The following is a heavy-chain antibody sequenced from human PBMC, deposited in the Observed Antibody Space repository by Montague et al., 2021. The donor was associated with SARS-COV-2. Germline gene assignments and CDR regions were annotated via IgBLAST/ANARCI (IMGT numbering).Heavy chain of an antibody. CDR3: ARLGEGVVPAPILGVGPYYSYFYMDV. D-gene: IGHD2-2*02. CDR2: IYHSGST. V-gene: IGHV4-4*02. Sequence: SETLSLTCAVSGGSISSSNWGSWVRQPPGKGLEWIGEIYHSGSTNYNPSLKSRVTISVDTPKNQFSLKLNSVTAADTAVYYCARLGEGVVPAPILGVGPYYSYFYMDVWGKGTTVTVSS. CDR1: GGSISSSNW. J-gene: IGHJ6*03.